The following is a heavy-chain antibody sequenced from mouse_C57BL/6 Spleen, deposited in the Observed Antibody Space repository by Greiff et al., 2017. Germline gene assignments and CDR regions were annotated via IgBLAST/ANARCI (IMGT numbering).Heavy chain of an antibody. CDR1: GYTFTSYW. CDR2: IDPSDSYT. J-gene: IGHJ3*01. V-gene: IGHV1-50*01. CDR3: ASYYGSSSWFAY. Sequence: VQLQQPGAELVKPGASVKLSCKASGYTFTSYWMQWVKQRPGQGLEWIGEIDPSDSYTNYNQKFKGKATLTVDTSSSTAYMQLSSLTSEDSAVYYCASYYGSSSWFAYWGQGTLVTVSA. D-gene: IGHD1-1*01.